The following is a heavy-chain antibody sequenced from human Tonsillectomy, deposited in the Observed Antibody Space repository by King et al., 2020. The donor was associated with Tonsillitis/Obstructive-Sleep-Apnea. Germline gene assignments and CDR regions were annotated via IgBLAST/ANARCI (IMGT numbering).Heavy chain of an antibody. CDR2: ISWNSGSI. V-gene: IGHV3-9*01. J-gene: IGHJ4*02. Sequence: VQLVESGGGLVKPGRSLRLSCAASGFTFDDYAMHWVRHAPGKGLEWVSGISWNSGSIGYADSVKGRFTISRDNAKNSLYLQMNSLRAEDTALYYCAKDIQWLAEGYFDYWGQGTLVTVSS. CDR3: AKDIQWLAEGYFDY. CDR1: GFTFDDYA. D-gene: IGHD6-19*01.